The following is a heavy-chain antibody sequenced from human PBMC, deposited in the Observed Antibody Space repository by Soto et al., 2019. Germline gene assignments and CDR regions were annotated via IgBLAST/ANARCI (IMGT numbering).Heavy chain of an antibody. CDR1: GFTFSDYA. CDR2: ISHDGNNK. V-gene: IGHV3-30-3*01. D-gene: IGHD5-12*01. Sequence: QVQLMESGGGVVQPGRSLELSCAASGFTFSDYAMQWVRQAPGKGLEWVALISHDGNNKYYADSVMGRFTISRENSKNTVYLQMNSLRAEDTAVYYCARVRLPGGLNWFDTWGQGTLVTVSS. J-gene: IGHJ5*02. CDR3: ARVRLPGGLNWFDT.